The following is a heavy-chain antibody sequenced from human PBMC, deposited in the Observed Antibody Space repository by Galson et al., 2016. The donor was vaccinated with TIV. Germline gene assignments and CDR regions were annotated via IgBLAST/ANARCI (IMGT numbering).Heavy chain of an antibody. V-gene: IGHV4-59*01. J-gene: IGHJ6*03. D-gene: IGHD1-26*01. CDR1: GASISSNY. Sequence: LSLTCTVSGASISSNYWTWLRQPPGKGLEWLGYIYYGGYTNYNPSLKSRLTIYIDTSKNQCSLRLTAVSAADTAVYYCARDKSGLDTVDHFYDYVEVWGKGPTVPVSS. CDR3: ARDKSGLDTVDHFYDYVEV. CDR2: IYYGGYT.